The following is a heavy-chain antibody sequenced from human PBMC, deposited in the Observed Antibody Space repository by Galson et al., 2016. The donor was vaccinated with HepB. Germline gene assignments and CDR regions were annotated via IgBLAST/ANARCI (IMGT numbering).Heavy chain of an antibody. CDR3: ARQHVLLTDAERWDWFDP. D-gene: IGHD2-15*01. Sequence: SVKVSCKAFGGVFSSYTVNWVRQAPGQGLEWMGGIIPVSGTANYALKFQGRVTITADESTSTAYMELTRLRSEDTALYYCARQHVLLTDAERWDWFDPWGQGTLVTVSS. J-gene: IGHJ5*02. CDR2: IIPVSGTA. V-gene: IGHV1-69*13. CDR1: GGVFSSYT.